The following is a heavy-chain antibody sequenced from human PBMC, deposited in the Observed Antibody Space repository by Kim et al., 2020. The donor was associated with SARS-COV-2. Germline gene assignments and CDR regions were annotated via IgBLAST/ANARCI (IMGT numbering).Heavy chain of an antibody. D-gene: IGHD6-19*01. CDR2: ISSSGSTI. Sequence: GGSLRLSCAASGFTFSDYYMSWIRQAPGKGLEWVSYISSSGSTIYYADSVKGRFTISRDNAKNSLYLQMNSLRAEDTAVYYCARDWAVAGPAADFDYWGQGTLVTVSS. CDR1: GFTFSDYY. V-gene: IGHV3-11*01. CDR3: ARDWAVAGPAADFDY. J-gene: IGHJ4*02.